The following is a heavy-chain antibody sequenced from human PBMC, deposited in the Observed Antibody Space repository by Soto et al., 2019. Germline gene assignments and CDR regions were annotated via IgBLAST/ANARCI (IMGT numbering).Heavy chain of an antibody. Sequence: HLQLQESGPGLVKPSDTLSLTCSASGVSISTDSYNWDWIRQAPGKGLEWIGTIYYDGTPSYNPSLKSQVTISVDTSRNHFSLKVKSVNAAETAMYYCARFFGNAFDVWGQGTMVKVSS. CDR3: ARFFGNAFDV. CDR1: GVSISTDSYN. D-gene: IGHD3-3*01. J-gene: IGHJ3*01. CDR2: IYYDGTP. V-gene: IGHV4-39*02.